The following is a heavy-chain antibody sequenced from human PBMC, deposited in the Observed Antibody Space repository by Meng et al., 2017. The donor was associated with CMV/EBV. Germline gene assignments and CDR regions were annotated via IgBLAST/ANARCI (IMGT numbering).Heavy chain of an antibody. CDR1: GGTFSSYA. V-gene: IGHV1-69*05. D-gene: IGHD3-16*01. Sequence: SVKVSCKASGGTFSSYAISWVRQAPGQGLEWMGGIIPIFGTANYAQKFQGRVTITTDESTSTAYMELSSLRSEDTAVYYCARVGVSLDAFDIWGQGTMVTVSS. J-gene: IGHJ3*02. CDR2: IIPIFGTA. CDR3: ARVGVSLDAFDI.